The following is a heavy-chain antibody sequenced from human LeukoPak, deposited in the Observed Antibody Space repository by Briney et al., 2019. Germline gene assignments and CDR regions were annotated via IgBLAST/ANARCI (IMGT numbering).Heavy chain of an antibody. D-gene: IGHD3-22*01. CDR3: ARSFYDSSGYYYASFDY. CDR1: GYTFTGYY. V-gene: IGHV1-2*02. J-gene: IGHJ4*02. Sequence: GASVKVSCKASGYTFTGYYMHWVRQAPGHGLEWMGWINPNSGGTNYAQKFQGRVTMTRDTSISTAYMELSRLRSDDTAVYYCARSFYDSSGYYYASFDYWGQGTLVTVSS. CDR2: INPNSGGT.